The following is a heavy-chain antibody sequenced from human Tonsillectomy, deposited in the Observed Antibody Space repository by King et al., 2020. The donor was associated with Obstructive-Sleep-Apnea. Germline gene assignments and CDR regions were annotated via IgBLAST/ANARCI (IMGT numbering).Heavy chain of an antibody. J-gene: IGHJ5*02. D-gene: IGHD3-3*01. Sequence: VQLVESGGGVAQPGRSLRLSCAASGFTFSDYTLHWVRQAPGQGLEWVALISFDGSRKFYADSVKGRFTISMYDSNNTLYLPMNALRPGDTALYYCAKDEGGDFWGGYPHNWFDPWGQGTLVTVSS. V-gene: IGHV3-30*04. CDR2: ISFDGSRK. CDR1: GFTFSDYT. CDR3: AKDEGGDFWGGYPHNWFDP.